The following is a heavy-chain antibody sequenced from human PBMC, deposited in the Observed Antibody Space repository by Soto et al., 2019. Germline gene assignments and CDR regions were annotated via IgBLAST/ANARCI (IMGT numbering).Heavy chain of an antibody. CDR1: GYTFSNYG. V-gene: IGHV1-69*06. CDR2: IIPIFGTA. D-gene: IGHD6-19*01. J-gene: IGHJ5*02. Sequence: SVKVSCKASGYTFSNYGIRWVRQAPGQALAWMGGIIPIFGTAHYAQKSPGRVTITADKSTSTAYMELSSLRSEDTAVYYCARGVDPGIAVAGTRGWFDPWGQGTLVTVSS. CDR3: ARGVDPGIAVAGTRGWFDP.